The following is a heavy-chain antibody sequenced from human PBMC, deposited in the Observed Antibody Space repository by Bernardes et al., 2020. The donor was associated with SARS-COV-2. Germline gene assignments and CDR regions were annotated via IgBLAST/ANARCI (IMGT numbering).Heavy chain of an antibody. CDR2: IYSGGNR. CDR1: AFSVSENY. V-gene: IGHV3-66*02. CDR3: ARDMVDGSSWYEGANWFDP. D-gene: IGHD6-13*01. Sequence: GGSLRLSCASSAFSVSENYMSWVRQAPGKGLEWVSVIYSGGNRYYADAVRGRFTISRDNSKNTLYLQMNRLRPEDTAIYYCARDMVDGSSWYEGANWFDPWGQGTQVTVSS. J-gene: IGHJ5*02.